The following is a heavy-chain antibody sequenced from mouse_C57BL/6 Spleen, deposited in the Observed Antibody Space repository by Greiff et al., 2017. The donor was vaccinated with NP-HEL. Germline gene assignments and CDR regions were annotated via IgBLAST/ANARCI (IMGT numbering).Heavy chain of an antibody. V-gene: IGHV1-50*01. D-gene: IGHD1-1*01. CDR2: IDPSDSYT. J-gene: IGHJ4*01. CDR1: GYTFTSYW. Sequence: VQLQQPGAELVKPGASVKLSCKASGYTFTSYWMQWVKQRPGQGLEWIGEIDPSDSYTNYNQKFKGKATLTEDTSSSTAYMQLSSLTSEDSAVYYRARSYGGYAMDYWGQGTSVTVSS. CDR3: ARSYGGYAMDY.